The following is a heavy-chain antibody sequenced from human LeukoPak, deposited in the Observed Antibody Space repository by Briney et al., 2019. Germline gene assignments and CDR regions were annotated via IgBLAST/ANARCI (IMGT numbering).Heavy chain of an antibody. CDR2: IYYSGST. CDR3: ARLLVTAIPPIAFDI. Sequence: KPSETLSLTCTVPGGSISSSRYYWGWIRQPPGEGLEWIGSIYYSGSTYYTPSLRSRVTISVDTSKNQFSLNLSSVTAADTAVYYCARLLVTAIPPIAFDIWGQGTMVTVSS. CDR1: GGSISSSRYY. J-gene: IGHJ3*02. V-gene: IGHV4-39*01. D-gene: IGHD2-21*02.